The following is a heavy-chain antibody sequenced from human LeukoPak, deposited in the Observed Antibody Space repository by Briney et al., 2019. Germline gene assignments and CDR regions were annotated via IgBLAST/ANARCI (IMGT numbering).Heavy chain of an antibody. CDR1: GFTFSNYG. CDR3: AKGRRYGSGTPYYFDY. D-gene: IGHD3-10*01. V-gene: IGHV3-30*18. CDR2: ISYDGSNK. Sequence: PGGSLRLSCAASGFTFSNYGMYWVRQAPGKGLEGVAVISYDGSNKDYADSVKGRFTISRDNSKNTLYLQMNSLRAEDTAVYYCAKGRRYGSGTPYYFDYWGQGTLVTVSS. J-gene: IGHJ4*02.